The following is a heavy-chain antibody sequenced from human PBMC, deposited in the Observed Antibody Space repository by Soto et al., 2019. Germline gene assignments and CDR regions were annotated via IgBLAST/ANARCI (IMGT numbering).Heavy chain of an antibody. Sequence: GGSPRLSCAASGFTFSSYSMNWVRQAPGKGLEWVSYISSSSSTIYYADSVKGRFTISRDNAKNSLYLQMNSLRAEDTAVYYCAREADYRLHAHWFDPWGQGTLVTVSS. CDR3: AREADYRLHAHWFDP. V-gene: IGHV3-48*01. D-gene: IGHD4-4*01. CDR1: GFTFSSYS. CDR2: ISSSSSTI. J-gene: IGHJ5*02.